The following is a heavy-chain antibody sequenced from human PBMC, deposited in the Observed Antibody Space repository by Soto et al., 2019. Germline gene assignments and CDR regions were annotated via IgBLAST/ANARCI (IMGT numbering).Heavy chain of an antibody. CDR2: ISWNSGSI. J-gene: IGHJ5*02. D-gene: IGHD6-25*01. Sequence: EVQLVESGGGLVQPGRSLRLSCAASGFTFDDYAMHWVRQAPGKGLEWVSGISWNSGSIGYADSVKGRFTISRDNAKNSLYLQMNSLRAEDTALYYCAAASKRFPNWFVPWGQGTLVTVSS. CDR1: GFTFDDYA. CDR3: AAASKRFPNWFVP. V-gene: IGHV3-9*01.